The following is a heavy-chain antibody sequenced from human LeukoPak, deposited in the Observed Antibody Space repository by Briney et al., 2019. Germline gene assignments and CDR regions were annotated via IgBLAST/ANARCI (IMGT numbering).Heavy chain of an antibody. D-gene: IGHD2-2*01. CDR1: GGSFSGYY. V-gene: IGHV4-34*01. J-gene: IGHJ4*02. CDR3: ARGRAPRVPQDIVVVPAAMELNY. Sequence: SETLSLTCAVYGGSFSGYYWSWIRQPPGKGLEWIGEINHSGSTHYNPSLKSRVTISVDTSKNQFSLKLSSVTAADTAVYYCARGRAPRVPQDIVVVPAAMELNYWGQGTLVTVSS. CDR2: INHSGST.